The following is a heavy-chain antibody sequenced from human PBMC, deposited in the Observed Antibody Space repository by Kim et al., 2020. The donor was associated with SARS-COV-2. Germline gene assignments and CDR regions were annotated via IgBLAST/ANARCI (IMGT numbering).Heavy chain of an antibody. CDR3: ARDLVRGAFDI. Sequence: GGSLRLSCAASGFSFSSYWMSWVRQAPGKGLEWVANINQGGSEKYYVDSVKGRFTIFRDNAKNSLYLQMNSLRAEDTAVFYCARDLVRGAFDIWGQGTMV. CDR2: INQGGSEK. V-gene: IGHV3-7*01. D-gene: IGHD3-10*01. CDR1: GFSFSSYW. J-gene: IGHJ3*02.